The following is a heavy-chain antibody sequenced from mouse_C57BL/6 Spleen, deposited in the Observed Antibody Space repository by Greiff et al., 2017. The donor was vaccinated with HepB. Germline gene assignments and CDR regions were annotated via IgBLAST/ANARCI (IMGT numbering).Heavy chain of an antibody. J-gene: IGHJ2*01. CDR3: ALGRGYFDD. Sequence: EVQLQQSGPELVKPGASVKISCKASGYTFTDYYMNWVKQSHGKSLEWIGDINPNNGGTSYNQKFKGKATLTVDKSSSTAYMELRSLTSEDSAVYYCALGRGYFDDWGQGTTLTVSS. V-gene: IGHV1-26*01. D-gene: IGHD4-1*01. CDR2: INPNNGGT. CDR1: GYTFTDYY.